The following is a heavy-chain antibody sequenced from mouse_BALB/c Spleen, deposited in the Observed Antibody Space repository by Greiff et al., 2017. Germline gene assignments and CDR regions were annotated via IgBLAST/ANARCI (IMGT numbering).Heavy chain of an antibody. CDR1: GYAFTNYL. CDR3: ARRYYGMDY. V-gene: IGHV1-54*01. Sequence: QVQLQQSGAELVRPGTSVKVSCKASGYAFTNYLIEWVKQRPGQGLEWIGVINPGSGGTNYNEKFKDKATLTADKSSSTAYMQLSSLTSEDSAVYYCARRYYGMDYWGQGTSVTVSS. J-gene: IGHJ4*01. D-gene: IGHD1-1*01. CDR2: INPGSGGT.